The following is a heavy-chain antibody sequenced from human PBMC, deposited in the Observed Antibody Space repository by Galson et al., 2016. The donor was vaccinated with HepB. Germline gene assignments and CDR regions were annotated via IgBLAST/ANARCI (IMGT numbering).Heavy chain of an antibody. Sequence: SLRLSCAASGFTFNNYAMSWVRQAPGKGLEWVSSISGSGGSTYYADSVKGRFTISRDNSNNTLYVQMSSLREEDTAVYYCAKDYSGYYFDGTGYYNAFDYWGQGALVTVSS. CDR1: GFTFNNYA. D-gene: IGHD3-22*01. CDR3: AKDYSGYYFDGTGYYNAFDY. CDR2: ISGSGGST. J-gene: IGHJ4*02. V-gene: IGHV3-23*01.